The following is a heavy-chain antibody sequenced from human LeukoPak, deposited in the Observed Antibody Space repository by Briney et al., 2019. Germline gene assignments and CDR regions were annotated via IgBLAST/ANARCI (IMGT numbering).Heavy chain of an antibody. D-gene: IGHD3-9*01. CDR2: IKQDGSEK. CDR3: ARYRYYDILTGLDY. V-gene: IGHV3-7*01. CDR1: GFTFSSYW. J-gene: IGHJ4*02. Sequence: GGSLRLSCAASGFTFSSYWMSWVRQAPGKGLEWVANIKQDGSEKYYVDSVKGRFTISRDNAKNSLYLQMNSLRAEDTAVYYCARYRYYDILTGLDYWGQGTLVTVSS.